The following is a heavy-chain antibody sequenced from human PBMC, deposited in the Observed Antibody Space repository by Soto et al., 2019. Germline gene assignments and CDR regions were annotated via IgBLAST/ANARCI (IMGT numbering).Heavy chain of an antibody. Sequence: EVQLVESGGGVVRPGGSLRLSCAASGFTFDDYGMSWVRQAPGKGLEWVSGINWNGGSTGYADSVKGRFTISRDNAKNSLYLQMNSLRAEDTALYHCARVPSLNPLLAAAGTNWYFDLWGRGTLVTVSS. CDR1: GFTFDDYG. D-gene: IGHD6-13*01. J-gene: IGHJ2*01. CDR2: INWNGGST. CDR3: ARVPSLNPLLAAAGTNWYFDL. V-gene: IGHV3-20*01.